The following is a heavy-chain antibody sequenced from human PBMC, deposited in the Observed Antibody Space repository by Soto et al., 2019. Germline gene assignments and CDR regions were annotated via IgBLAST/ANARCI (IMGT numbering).Heavy chain of an antibody. CDR3: AILTKKKLERRGRAFDI. CDR1: GGSFSGYY. CDR2: INHSGST. Sequence: SETLSLTCAVYGGSFSGYYWSWIRQPPGKGLEWIGEINHSGSTNYNPSLKSRVTISVDTSKNQFSLKLSSVTAADTAVYYCAILTKKKLERRGRAFDIWGQGTMVTVSS. J-gene: IGHJ3*02. V-gene: IGHV4-34*01. D-gene: IGHD1-1*01.